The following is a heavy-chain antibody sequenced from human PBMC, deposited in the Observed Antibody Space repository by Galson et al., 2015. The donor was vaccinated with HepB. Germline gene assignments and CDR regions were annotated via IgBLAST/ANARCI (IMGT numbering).Heavy chain of an antibody. J-gene: IGHJ6*03. CDR2: IIPIFGTA. CDR1: GGTFSSYA. V-gene: IGHV1-69*13. CDR3: ARASSGYDYYYCYMDV. Sequence: SVKVSCKASGGTFSSYAISWVRQAPGQGLEWMGGIIPIFGTANYAQKFQGRVTVTADESTSTAYMELSSLRSEDTAVYYCARASSGYDYYYCYMDVWGKGTTVTVSS. D-gene: IGHD5-12*01.